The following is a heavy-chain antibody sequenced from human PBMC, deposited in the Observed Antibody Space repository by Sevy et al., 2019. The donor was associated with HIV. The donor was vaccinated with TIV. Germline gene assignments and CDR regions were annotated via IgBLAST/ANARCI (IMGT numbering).Heavy chain of an antibody. J-gene: IGHJ5*01. Sequence: SETLSLTCAVFSYSVGSDNYWGWIRQSPGKGLEWIGIIYRSGTTYYNPSLKSRVTISVDTSKNQFSLKLSSVTASDTAVYFCARALGMATFGQIRFDSWGQGTLVTVSS. D-gene: IGHD5-12*01. V-gene: IGHV4-38-2*01. CDR1: SYSVGSDNY. CDR2: IYRSGTT. CDR3: ARALGMATFGQIRFDS.